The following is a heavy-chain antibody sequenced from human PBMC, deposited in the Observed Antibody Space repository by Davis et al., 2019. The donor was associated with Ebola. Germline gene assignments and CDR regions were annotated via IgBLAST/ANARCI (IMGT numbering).Heavy chain of an antibody. Sequence: GGSLRLSCAASGFTFSGSAMHWVRQASGKGLEWVGRIRSKANSYATAYAASVKGRFTISRDDSKNTAYLQMNSLKTEDTAVYYCAREYSSSSDYYYYYGMDVWGQGTTVTVSS. CDR1: GFTFSGSA. V-gene: IGHV3-73*01. CDR3: AREYSSSSDYYYYYGMDV. D-gene: IGHD6-6*01. J-gene: IGHJ6*02. CDR2: IRSKANSYAT.